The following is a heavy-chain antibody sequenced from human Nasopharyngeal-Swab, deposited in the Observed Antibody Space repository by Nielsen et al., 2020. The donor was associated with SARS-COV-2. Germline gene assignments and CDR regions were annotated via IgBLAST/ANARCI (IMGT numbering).Heavy chain of an antibody. D-gene: IGHD2-2*01. CDR3: ARAPVVVPAASGLAFNY. CDR2: ISAYNGNT. CDR1: GYTFTSYG. Sequence: ASVKVSCKASGYTFTSYGISWVRQAPGQGLEWMGWISAYNGNTNYAQKLQGRVTMTTDTSTSTAYMELRSLRSDDTAVYYCARAPVVVPAASGLAFNYWGQGTPVTVSS. J-gene: IGHJ4*02. V-gene: IGHV1-18*01.